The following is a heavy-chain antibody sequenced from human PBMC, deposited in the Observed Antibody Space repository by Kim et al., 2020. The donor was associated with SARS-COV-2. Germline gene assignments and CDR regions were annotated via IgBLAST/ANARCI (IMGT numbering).Heavy chain of an antibody. Sequence: SETLSLTCAVYGGSFSGYYWSWIRQPPGKGLEWIGEINHSGSTNYNPSLKSRVTISVDTSKNQFSLKLSSVTAADTAVSYCARGPRTVTNAYYYYYYGMDVWGQGTTVTVSS. CDR2: INHSGST. V-gene: IGHV4-34*01. D-gene: IGHD4-17*01. J-gene: IGHJ6*02. CDR1: GGSFSGYY. CDR3: ARGPRTVTNAYYYYYYGMDV.